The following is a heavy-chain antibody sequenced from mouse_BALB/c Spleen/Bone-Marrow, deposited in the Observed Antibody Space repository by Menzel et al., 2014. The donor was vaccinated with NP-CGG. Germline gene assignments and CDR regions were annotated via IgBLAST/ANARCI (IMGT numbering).Heavy chain of an antibody. D-gene: IGHD3-1*01. CDR3: TTLARSDFDY. CDR2: IHPGNSDT. Sequence: VQLQQSGTVLARPGAAVKMSCKASGYTFSNYWMHWVKQRPGQGLEWIGTIHPGNSDTTYNQKFKGKAKLTAVTSTSTAYMELSSLTNEDSAVYYCTTLARSDFDYWGQGTTLTVFS. CDR1: GYTFSNYW. J-gene: IGHJ2*01. V-gene: IGHV1-5*01.